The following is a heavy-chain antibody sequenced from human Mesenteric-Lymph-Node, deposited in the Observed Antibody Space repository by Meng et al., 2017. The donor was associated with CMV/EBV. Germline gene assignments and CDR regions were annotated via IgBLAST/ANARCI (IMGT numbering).Heavy chain of an antibody. CDR2: ISSSSSYI. D-gene: IGHD2-2*01. J-gene: IGHJ3*02. Sequence: GESLKISCAASGFTFSSYSMNWVRQAPGKGLEWVSSISSSSSYIYYADSMKGRFTISRDNAKNSLYLQMNSLRAEDTAVYYCARDWGEVVVPAAIWGQGTMVTVSS. V-gene: IGHV3-21*01. CDR1: GFTFSSYS. CDR3: ARDWGEVVVPAAI.